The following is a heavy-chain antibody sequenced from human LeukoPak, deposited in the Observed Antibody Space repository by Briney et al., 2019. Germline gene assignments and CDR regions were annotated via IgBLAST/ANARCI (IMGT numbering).Heavy chain of an antibody. Sequence: GASVKVSCKASGYTFTSYGISWVRQAPGQGLEWMGWMNPNSGNTGYAQKFQGRVTMTRNTSISTAYMELSSPRYEDTAGYYCARARRATIFGXXTHXYFDYWGQGTXXTVX. CDR2: MNPNSGNT. CDR3: ARARRATIFGXXTHXYFDY. D-gene: IGHD3-3*01. V-gene: IGHV1-8*02. J-gene: IGHJ4*02. CDR1: GYTFTSYG.